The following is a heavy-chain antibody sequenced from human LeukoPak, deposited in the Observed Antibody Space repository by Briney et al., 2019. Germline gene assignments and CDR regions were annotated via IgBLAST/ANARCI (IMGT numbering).Heavy chain of an antibody. D-gene: IGHD3-16*01. V-gene: IGHV3-30-3*01. CDR1: GFTFSSYA. CDR3: ARGGRLGPRRGYYYYYGMDV. J-gene: IGHJ6*02. CDR2: ISYDGSNK. Sequence: GKSLRLSCAASGFTFSSYAINWVRQAPGKGLEWVAVISYDGSNKYYADSVRGRFTISRDNSKNTLYLQMNSLRADDTAVYYCARGGRLGPRRGYYYYYGMDVWGQGTTVTVSS.